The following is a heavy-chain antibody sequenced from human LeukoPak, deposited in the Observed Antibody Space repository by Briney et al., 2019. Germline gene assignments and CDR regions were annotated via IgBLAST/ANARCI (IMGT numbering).Heavy chain of an antibody. J-gene: IGHJ4*02. V-gene: IGHV3-23*01. CDR1: GFIFSNYA. CDR3: AKTVGTDDFWRGVLDY. D-gene: IGHD3-3*01. Sequence: GGSLRLSCAASGFIFSNYAMSWVRQAPGKGLEWVSAISGSGVDRYYTDSVKGRFTISRDNSKNRLYVQMNSLRDDDTAVYYCAKTVGTDDFWRGVLDYWGQGTLVTASS. CDR2: ISGSGVDR.